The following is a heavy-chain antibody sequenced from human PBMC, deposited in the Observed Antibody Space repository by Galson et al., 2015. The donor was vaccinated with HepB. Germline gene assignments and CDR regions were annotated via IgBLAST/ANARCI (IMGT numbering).Heavy chain of an antibody. CDR3: ARGAADILTGYFPALSFDY. CDR2: IYSGGST. CDR1: GFTVSSNY. Sequence: SLRLSCAASGFTVSSNYMSWVRQAPGKGLEWVSVIYSGGSTYYADSMKGRFTISRDNSKNTLYLQMNSLRAEDTAVYYCARGAADILTGYFPALSFDYWGQGTLVAVSS. D-gene: IGHD3-9*01. J-gene: IGHJ4*02. V-gene: IGHV3-66*01.